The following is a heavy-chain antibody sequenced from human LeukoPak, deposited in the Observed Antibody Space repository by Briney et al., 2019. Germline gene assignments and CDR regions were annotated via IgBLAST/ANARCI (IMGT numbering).Heavy chain of an antibody. CDR1: GYTFTSYA. D-gene: IGHD3-22*01. CDR2: INAGNGNT. CDR3: ARELVQDYYDSSVTNWFDP. Sequence: GASVKVSCKASGYTFTSYAMHWVRQAPGQRLEWMGWINAGNGNTKYSQKLQGRVTMTTDTSTSTAYMELRSLRSDDTAVYYCARELVQDYYDSSVTNWFDPWGQGTLVTVSS. V-gene: IGHV1-3*01. J-gene: IGHJ5*02.